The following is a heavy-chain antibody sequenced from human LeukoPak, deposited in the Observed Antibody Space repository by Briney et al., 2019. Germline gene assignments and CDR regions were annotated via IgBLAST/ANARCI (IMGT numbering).Heavy chain of an antibody. V-gene: IGHV4-59*01. Sequence: SETLSLTCTVSGGSISTYYWSWIRQPPGKGLEWIGYIYYTGSTSYNPSLKSRVTISVDKSKNQISLKLSSVTAADTAVYYCARGVSRGYSYGRYYMDVWGKGTTVTVSS. J-gene: IGHJ6*03. CDR1: GGSISTYY. CDR2: IYYTGST. CDR3: ARGVSRGYSYGRYYMDV. D-gene: IGHD5-18*01.